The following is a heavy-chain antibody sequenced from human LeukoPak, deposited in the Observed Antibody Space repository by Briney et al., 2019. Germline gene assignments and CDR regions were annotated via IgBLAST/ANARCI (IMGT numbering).Heavy chain of an antibody. V-gene: IGHV3-23*01. CDR1: GFTFNSYG. D-gene: IGHD6-19*01. CDR3: AKDRSGWYRYDY. Sequence: GGSLRLSCEVSGFTFNSYGMSWVRQAPGKGLEWVSAISGSGGSTYYADSVKGRFTISRDNSKNTLYLQMNSLRAEDTAVYYCAKDRSGWYRYDYWGQGTLVTVSS. CDR2: ISGSGGST. J-gene: IGHJ4*02.